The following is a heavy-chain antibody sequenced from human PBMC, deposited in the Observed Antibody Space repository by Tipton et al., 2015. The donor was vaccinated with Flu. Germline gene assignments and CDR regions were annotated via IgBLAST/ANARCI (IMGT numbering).Heavy chain of an antibody. D-gene: IGHD3-10*01. CDR1: GGSISSGSYY. J-gene: IGHJ6*02. CDR3: ARDATMVRGPYYYYGMDV. Sequence: TLSLTCTVSGGSISSGSYYWSWIRQPAGKGLEWIGRIYTSGSTNYNPSLKSRVTISEDTSKNQFSLKLSSVTAADTAVYYCARDATMVRGPYYYYGMDVWGQGTTVTVSS. V-gene: IGHV4-61*02. CDR2: IYTSGST.